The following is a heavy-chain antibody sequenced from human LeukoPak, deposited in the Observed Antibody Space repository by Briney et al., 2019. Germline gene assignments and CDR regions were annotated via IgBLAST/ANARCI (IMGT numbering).Heavy chain of an antibody. CDR2: ISGSGDTT. Sequence: PGGSLRLSCAASGFTFSSFVMNWVRRVPGKGLDWVSAISGSGDTTYYADSVKGRFTISRDDSQSTLYLQMNSLRAEDTAVYYCVKELRSGWYGIWDSWGQGTLVTVPS. CDR1: GFTFSSFV. D-gene: IGHD6-19*01. CDR3: VKELRSGWYGIWDS. J-gene: IGHJ4*02. V-gene: IGHV3-23*01.